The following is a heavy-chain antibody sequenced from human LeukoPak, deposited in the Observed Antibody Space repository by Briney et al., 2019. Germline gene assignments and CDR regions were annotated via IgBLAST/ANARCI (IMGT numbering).Heavy chain of an antibody. CDR1: GFTFSRFW. J-gene: IGHJ3*02. D-gene: IGHD3-16*01. V-gene: IGHV3-7*05. Sequence: GGSLRLSCAASGFTFSRFWMNXXRQAPGXGLEWVANIDQSGGRNNYVDSVKGRFTISRDNAKNSLFLEMSSLRADDTAVYFCARDVEGGTFDIWGQGTTVTVSS. CDR3: ARDVEGGTFDI. CDR2: IDQSGGRN.